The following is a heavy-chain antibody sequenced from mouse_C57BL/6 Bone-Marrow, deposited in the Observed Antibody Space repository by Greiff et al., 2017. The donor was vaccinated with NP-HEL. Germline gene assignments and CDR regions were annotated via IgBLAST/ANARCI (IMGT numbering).Heavy chain of an antibody. D-gene: IGHD2-2*01. Sequence: QVQLQQSGAELVRPGTSVKVSCKASGYAFTNYLIEWVKQRPGQGLEWIGVINPGSGGTNYNEKFKGKATLTADKSSSTAYMQLSSLTSEDSAVYFCAKTGKYGYSVDYWGQGTSVTVSS. CDR3: AKTGKYGYSVDY. CDR2: INPGSGGT. CDR1: GYAFTNYL. V-gene: IGHV1-54*01. J-gene: IGHJ4*01.